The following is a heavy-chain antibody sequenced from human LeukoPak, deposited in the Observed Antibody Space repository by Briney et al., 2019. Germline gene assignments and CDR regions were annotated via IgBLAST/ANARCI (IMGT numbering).Heavy chain of an antibody. D-gene: IGHD3-10*01. V-gene: IGHV3-23*01. CDR1: GGSFSGYY. J-gene: IGHJ6*03. CDR3: AKNIRSEASYYYYMNV. CDR2: ISGSAFTT. Sequence: ETLSLTCAVYGGSFSGYYWSWIRQAPGKGLEWVSAISGSAFTTFYADSVKGRFTISRDNSKNTLYLQMSSLRAEDTAVYYCAKNIRSEASYYYYMNVWGTGTTVTVSS.